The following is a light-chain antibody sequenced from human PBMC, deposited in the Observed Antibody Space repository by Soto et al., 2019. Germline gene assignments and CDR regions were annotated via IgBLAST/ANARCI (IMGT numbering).Light chain of an antibody. CDR3: QQHGSSPWT. Sequence: EIVLTKSPCTLSLSPWERATLSCMASQSFNSIYLAWYQQKPGQAPRLMIYGASSRATGIPDRFSGSGSGTDFTLTISRLEPEDFAVYYCQQHGSSPWTFGQGTKVDIK. CDR1: QSFNSIY. V-gene: IGKV3-20*01. J-gene: IGKJ1*01. CDR2: GAS.